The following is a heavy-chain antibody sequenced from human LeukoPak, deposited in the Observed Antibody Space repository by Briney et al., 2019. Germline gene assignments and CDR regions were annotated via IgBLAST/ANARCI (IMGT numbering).Heavy chain of an antibody. CDR2: ISNSGSTI. CDR3: AREGYYSGMDV. J-gene: IGHJ6*02. CDR1: GLAFRSYS. V-gene: IGHV3-48*04. Sequence: GGPLRLSCGASGLAFRSYSMNWVRRAPGEGLEWWSYISNSGSTIYHGHAVKRRVTISRDNAKNSLYLQVNSLRAEYTAVYSCAREGYYSGMDVWGQGTTVTVSS.